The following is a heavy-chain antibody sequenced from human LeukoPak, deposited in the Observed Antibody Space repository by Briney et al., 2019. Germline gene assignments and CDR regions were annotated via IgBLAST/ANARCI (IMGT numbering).Heavy chain of an antibody. Sequence: GGSLRLSCAASGFTFSSYSMNWVRQAPGKGLEWVSYISSSSSTIYYADSVKGRFTISRDNAKNSLYLQMNSLRAEDTAVYYCAREPGGAAAGTFFDYWGQGTLVTVSS. CDR3: AREPGGAAAGTFFDY. J-gene: IGHJ4*02. CDR1: GFTFSSYS. CDR2: ISSSSSTI. D-gene: IGHD6-13*01. V-gene: IGHV3-48*04.